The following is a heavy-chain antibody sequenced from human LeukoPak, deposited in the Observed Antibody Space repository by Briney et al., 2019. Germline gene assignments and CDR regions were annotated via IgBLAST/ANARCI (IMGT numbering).Heavy chain of an antibody. V-gene: IGHV3-48*01. CDR2: ISGSSNTI. CDR3: AKDYLRGWDIVVVEVFDY. D-gene: IGHD2-2*01. CDR1: GFTFSTYR. J-gene: IGHJ4*02. Sequence: QSGGSLRLSCAASGFTFSTYRMNWVRQAPGKGLEWVSYISGSSNTIYYADSVKGRFTISRDNSKNTLYLQMNSLRAEDTAVYYCAKDYLRGWDIVVVEVFDYWGQGTLVTVSS.